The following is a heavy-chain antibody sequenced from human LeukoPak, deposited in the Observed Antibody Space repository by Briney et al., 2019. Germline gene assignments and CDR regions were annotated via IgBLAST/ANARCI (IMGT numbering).Heavy chain of an antibody. CDR3: ARGGEMATITPFDY. J-gene: IGHJ4*02. Sequence: ASVKVSCKASGGTFNSYAISWVRQAPGQGLEWMGGIMPFFGTTNYAQRFQGRVTITADESASTAYMELSSLRSEDTAVYYCARGGEMATITPFDYWGQGTLVTVSS. CDR1: GGTFNSYA. D-gene: IGHD5-24*01. V-gene: IGHV1-69*13. CDR2: IMPFFGTT.